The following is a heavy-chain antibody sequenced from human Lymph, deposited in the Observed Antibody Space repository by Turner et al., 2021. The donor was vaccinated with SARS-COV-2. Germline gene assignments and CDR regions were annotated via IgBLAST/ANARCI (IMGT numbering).Heavy chain of an antibody. CDR2: ISPVRAIA. CDR1: GGTFSSYA. Sequence: QVQLVLSGAAVKNPGSPVKVSCTASGGTFSSYALTWVRQAPGQGPEWMVGISPVRAIANDAQKFQGRITITADKSTSTTNMGRSSLRSEDTAVYYCAGDSPYCSSTSCYDPWGQGTLVTVSS. J-gene: IGHJ5*02. V-gene: IGHV1-69*10. CDR3: AGDSPYCSSTSCYDP. D-gene: IGHD2-2*01.